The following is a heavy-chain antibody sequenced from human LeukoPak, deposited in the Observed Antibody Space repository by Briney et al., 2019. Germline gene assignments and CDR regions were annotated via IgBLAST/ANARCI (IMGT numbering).Heavy chain of an antibody. CDR1: GFTFSSYA. Sequence: GGSLRLSCAASGFTFSSYAMSWVRQAPGKGPEWVSAISGSGGSTYYADSVKGRFTISRDNSKNTLYLQMNSLRAEDTAVYYCAKGSGSYPDYFDYWGQGTLVTVSS. D-gene: IGHD1-26*01. CDR2: ISGSGGST. V-gene: IGHV3-23*01. CDR3: AKGSGSYPDYFDY. J-gene: IGHJ4*02.